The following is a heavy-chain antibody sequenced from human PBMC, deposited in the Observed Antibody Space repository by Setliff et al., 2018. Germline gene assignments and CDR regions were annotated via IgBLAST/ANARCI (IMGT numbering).Heavy chain of an antibody. D-gene: IGHD3-3*01. CDR1: DVSISSSSFY. CDR2: SYYRGST. J-gene: IGHJ4*02. V-gene: IGHV4-39*01. Sequence: KASETLSLTCTVSDVSISSSSFYWAWVRQPPGKGLEWIGSSYYRGSTYYNPYLTSRVTIXXXTSXXXXXXXXXXXXXXXXXXXXXXXHXXSSKVQFLEYLTDYYLDSWGQGTLVTVSS. CDR3: XXHXXSSKVQFLEYLTDYYLDS.